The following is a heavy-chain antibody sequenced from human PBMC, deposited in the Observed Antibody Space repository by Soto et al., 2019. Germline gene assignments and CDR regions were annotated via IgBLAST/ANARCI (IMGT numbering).Heavy chain of an antibody. V-gene: IGHV3-74*01. J-gene: IGHJ6*02. Sequence: PGGSVRLSGAAAGWAFSSWRHCMRQAPGKGLVWVSRINSGSGSPTYYADSVKGRFTISRDNSKNTLYLQMNSLRADDTAVYYCARDMSGGTCNHYSRMDVSGQGTTVTVSS. D-gene: IGHD2-21*01. CDR3: ARDMSGGTCNHYSRMDV. CDR2: INSGSGSPT. CDR1: GWAFSSW.